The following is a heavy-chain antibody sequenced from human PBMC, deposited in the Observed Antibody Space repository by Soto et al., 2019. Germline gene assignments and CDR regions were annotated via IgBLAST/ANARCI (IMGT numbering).Heavy chain of an antibody. V-gene: IGHV3-33*01. J-gene: IGHJ6*03. CDR3: ARDSVRIAAQFMDV. CDR1: GFTFSSYG. CDR2: ICSIGSNL. Sequence: GGSLRLSCAASGFTFSSYGMHWVRQAPGKGLEWVADICSIGSNLYYADSVKGRFTISRDNSKNSLYLQMNSLRAEDTAVYYCARDSVRIAAQFMDVWGKGTTVTVSS. D-gene: IGHD6-6*01.